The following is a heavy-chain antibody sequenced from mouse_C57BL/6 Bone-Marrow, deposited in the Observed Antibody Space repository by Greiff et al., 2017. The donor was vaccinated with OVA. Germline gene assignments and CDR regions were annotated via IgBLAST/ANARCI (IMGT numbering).Heavy chain of an antibody. CDR1: GYSITSGYY. CDR3: AREYGNYEAWFAY. J-gene: IGHJ3*01. CDR2: ISYDGSN. V-gene: IGHV3-6*01. Sequence: EVHLVESGPGLVKPSQSLSLTCSVTGYSITSGYYWNWIRQLPGNKLEWMGYISYDGSNNYNPSLKNRISITRDTSKNQFFLKLNSVTTEDTATYYCAREYGNYEAWFAYWGQGTLVTVSA. D-gene: IGHD2-1*01.